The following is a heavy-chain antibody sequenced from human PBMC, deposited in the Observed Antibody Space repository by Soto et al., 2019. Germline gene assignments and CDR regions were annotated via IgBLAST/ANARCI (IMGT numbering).Heavy chain of an antibody. CDR1: GGSISSGDYY. Sequence: PSETLSLTCTVSGGSISSGDYYWSWIRQPPGKGLEWIGYIYYSGSTYYNPSLKSRVTISVDTSKNQFSLRLSSVTAADTAVYYCARDTGDDSSGYYSYWGQGTLVTVSS. CDR2: IYYSGST. CDR3: ARDTGDDSSGYYSY. D-gene: IGHD3-22*01. J-gene: IGHJ4*02. V-gene: IGHV4-30-4*01.